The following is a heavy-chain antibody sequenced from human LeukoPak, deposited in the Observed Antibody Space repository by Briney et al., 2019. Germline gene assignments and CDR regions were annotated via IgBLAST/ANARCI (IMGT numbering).Heavy chain of an antibody. CDR2: INHSGST. Sequence: SETLSLTCAFYGGSFSHYYWSWIRQPPGKGLEWIGEINHSGSTNYNPSLKSRVTISVDTSKNQFSLKLSSVTAADTAVYYCARARSHVDIVATISRPFGAYFDYWGQGTLVTVSS. CDR3: ARARSHVDIVATISRPFGAYFDY. D-gene: IGHD5-12*01. V-gene: IGHV4-34*01. J-gene: IGHJ4*02. CDR1: GGSFSHYY.